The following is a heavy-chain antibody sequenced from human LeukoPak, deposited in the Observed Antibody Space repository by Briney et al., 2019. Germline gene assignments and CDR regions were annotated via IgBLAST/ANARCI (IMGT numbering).Heavy chain of an antibody. V-gene: IGHV1-46*01. Sequence: ASVKVSCKASGYTFTSYYMHWVRQAPGQGLEWMGIINPSGGSTSYAQKFQGRVTITTDESTSTAYMELSSLRSEDTAVYYCARANSNWPFDYWGQGTLVTVSS. CDR3: ARANSNWPFDY. CDR1: GYTFTSYY. D-gene: IGHD1-1*01. J-gene: IGHJ4*02. CDR2: INPSGGST.